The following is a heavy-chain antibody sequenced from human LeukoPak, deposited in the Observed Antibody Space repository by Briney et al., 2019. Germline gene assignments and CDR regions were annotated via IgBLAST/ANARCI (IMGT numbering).Heavy chain of an antibody. V-gene: IGHV3-23*01. D-gene: IGHD3-3*01. J-gene: IGHJ4*02. CDR1: GFTFSSYA. CDR2: ISGSGGST. Sequence: GGSLRLSCAASGFTFSSYATSRVRQAPGKGLEWVSAISGSGGSTYYADSVKGRFTISRDNSKNTLYLQMNSLRAEDTAVYYCAKSLRVLRFLEWLLYFDYWGQGTLVTVSS. CDR3: AKSLRVLRFLEWLLYFDY.